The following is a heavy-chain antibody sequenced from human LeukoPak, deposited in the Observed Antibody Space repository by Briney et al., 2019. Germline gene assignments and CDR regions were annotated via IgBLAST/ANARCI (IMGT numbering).Heavy chain of an antibody. CDR1: GYAFTNYG. CDR3: ARGPRYNPDY. CDR2: ISAYNGNT. D-gene: IGHD1-1*01. J-gene: IGHJ4*02. V-gene: IGHV1-18*01. Sequence: ASVKVSCKASGYAFTNYGITWVRQAPGQGLEWMGWISAYNGNTNYAQKLQGRVTMTTDTYTSTAYMELRSLRSDDTAVYYCARGPRYNPDYWGQGTLVTVSS.